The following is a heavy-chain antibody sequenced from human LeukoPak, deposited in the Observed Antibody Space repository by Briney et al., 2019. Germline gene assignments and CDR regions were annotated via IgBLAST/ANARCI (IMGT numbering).Heavy chain of an antibody. CDR2: IIPIFGTP. CDR1: GGTFSSYA. V-gene: IGHV1-69*01. Sequence: ASVKVSCKASGGTFSSYAISWVRQAPGQGLEWMGGIIPIFGTPNYAQKFQGRVTITADESTTTAYMDLSNLRSEDTAVYYCARPATDTLSDFYFFYMDVWGKGTTATVSS. CDR3: ARPATDTLSDFYFFYMDV. D-gene: IGHD2/OR15-2a*01. J-gene: IGHJ6*03.